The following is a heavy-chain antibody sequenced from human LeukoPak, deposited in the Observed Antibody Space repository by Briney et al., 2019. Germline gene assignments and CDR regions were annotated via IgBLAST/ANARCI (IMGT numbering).Heavy chain of an antibody. D-gene: IGHD1-26*01. CDR3: ARKRRDIVGATTADY. CDR2: ISAYNGNT. Sequence: GASVTVYCKASGYTFTSYGISWVRQAHGQGIEWMGWISAYNGNTNYAQKLQGRVTMTTDTSTSTAYMELRSLRSDDTAVYYCARKRRDIVGATTADYWGQGTLVTVSS. J-gene: IGHJ4*02. CDR1: GYTFTSYG. V-gene: IGHV1-18*01.